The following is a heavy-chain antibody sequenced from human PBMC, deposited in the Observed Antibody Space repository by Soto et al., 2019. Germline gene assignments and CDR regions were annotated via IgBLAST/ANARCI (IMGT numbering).Heavy chain of an antibody. CDR1: GGSISSSSYY. V-gene: IGHV4-39*01. CDR3: ARTVEMATVDAFDI. Sequence: SETLSLTCTVSGGSISSSSYYWGWIRQPPGKGLEWIGSISYSGSSYYNPSLKSRVTISVDTSKNQFSLKLSSVTAADTAVYYYARTVEMATVDAFDIWGQGTMVTVSS. D-gene: IGHD4-4*01. CDR2: ISYSGSS. J-gene: IGHJ3*02.